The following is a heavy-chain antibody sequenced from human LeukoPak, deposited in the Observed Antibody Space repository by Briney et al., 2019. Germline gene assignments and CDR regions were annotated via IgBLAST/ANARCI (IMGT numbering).Heavy chain of an antibody. D-gene: IGHD1-26*01. CDR2: IYYSGST. CDR1: GYSISSGYY. Sequence: SETLSLTCAVSGYSISSGYYWGWIRQPPGKGLEWIGYIYYSGSTNYNPSLKSRVTISVDTSKNQFSLKLSSVTAADTAVYYCARADGIVGATVWFDPWGQGTLVTVSS. V-gene: IGHV4-61*01. CDR3: ARADGIVGATVWFDP. J-gene: IGHJ5*02.